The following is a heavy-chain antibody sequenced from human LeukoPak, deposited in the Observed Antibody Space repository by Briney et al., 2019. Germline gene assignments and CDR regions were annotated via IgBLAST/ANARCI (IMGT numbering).Heavy chain of an antibody. CDR3: ASLYGSGHFDY. D-gene: IGHD3-10*01. CDR1: GGSISSYY. CDR2: IYYSGST. J-gene: IGHJ4*02. Sequence: SETLSLTCTVSGGSISSYYWSWIRQPPGKGLEWIGYIYYSGSTNYNPSLKSRVTISVETSKNQLSLKLSSVTAADTAVYYCASLYGSGHFDYWGQGTLVTVSS. V-gene: IGHV4-59*08.